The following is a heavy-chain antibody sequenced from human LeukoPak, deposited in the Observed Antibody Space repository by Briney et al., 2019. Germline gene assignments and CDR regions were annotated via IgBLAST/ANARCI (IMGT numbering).Heavy chain of an antibody. CDR3: ARRYGGIRPDAFDI. Sequence: PSETLSLTCAVSGYSISSGYYWGWIRQPPGKGLDWIGSIYHSGSTYYNPSLKSRVTISVDTSKNQFSLKLSSVTAADTAVYHCARRYGGIRPDAFDIWGQRTMVTVSS. J-gene: IGHJ3*02. CDR2: IYHSGST. V-gene: IGHV4-38-2*01. D-gene: IGHD4-23*01. CDR1: GYSISSGYY.